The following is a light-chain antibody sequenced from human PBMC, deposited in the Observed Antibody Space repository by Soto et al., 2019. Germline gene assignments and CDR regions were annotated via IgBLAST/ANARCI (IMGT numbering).Light chain of an antibody. CDR2: DVN. Sequence: QSVLTQPASVSGSPGQSITFSCTGTSSDVGAYDFVSWYQHHPGKAPKLMIHDVNNRPSGVSNRFSGSKSGNTASLTISGLQAEDEAHYYCGSYTNTGTLYVFGTGTKLTVL. CDR3: GSYTNTGTLYV. V-gene: IGLV2-14*03. J-gene: IGLJ1*01. CDR1: SSDVGAYDF.